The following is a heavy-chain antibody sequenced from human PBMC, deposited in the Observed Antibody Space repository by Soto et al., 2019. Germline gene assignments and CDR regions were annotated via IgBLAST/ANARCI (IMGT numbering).Heavy chain of an antibody. CDR1: GFTVSSNY. J-gene: IGHJ6*02. Sequence: GGSLRLSCAASGFTVSSNYMSWVRQAPGKGLEWVSVIYSGGSTYYADSVKGRFTISRDNSKDTLYLQMNSLRAEDTAVYYCARAGIAAPPGMDVWGQGTTVTVSS. D-gene: IGHD6-13*01. V-gene: IGHV3-53*01. CDR3: ARAGIAAPPGMDV. CDR2: IYSGGST.